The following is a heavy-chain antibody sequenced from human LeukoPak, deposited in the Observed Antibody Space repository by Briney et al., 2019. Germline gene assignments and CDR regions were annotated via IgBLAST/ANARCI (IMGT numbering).Heavy chain of an antibody. CDR1: GYTFTSYY. D-gene: IGHD3-22*01. Sequence: ASVKVSCKASGYTFTSYYLYWVRQAPGQGLEWMGVINPSGGSTTSAQKFQGRVTMTRDTSTSTVYMELRSLRSEDTAVYYCARGPGPADDGGGYCLEYWGRGTLVTVSS. CDR3: ARGPGPADDGGGYCLEY. V-gene: IGHV1-46*01. CDR2: INPSGGST. J-gene: IGHJ4*02.